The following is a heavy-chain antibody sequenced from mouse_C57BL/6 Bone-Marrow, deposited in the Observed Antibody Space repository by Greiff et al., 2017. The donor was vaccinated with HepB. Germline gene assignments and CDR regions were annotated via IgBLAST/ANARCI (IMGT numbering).Heavy chain of an antibody. Sequence: QVQLQQPGAELVKPGASVKLSCKASGYTFTSYWMHWVKQRPGQGLEWIGMIHPNSGSTNYNEKFKSKATLTADKSSSTAYMQLSSLTSEDSAVYYCARSLRYYGSSFDYWGQGTTLTVSS. CDR1: GYTFTSYW. J-gene: IGHJ2*01. CDR2: IHPNSGST. D-gene: IGHD1-1*01. CDR3: ARSLRYYGSSFDY. V-gene: IGHV1-64*01.